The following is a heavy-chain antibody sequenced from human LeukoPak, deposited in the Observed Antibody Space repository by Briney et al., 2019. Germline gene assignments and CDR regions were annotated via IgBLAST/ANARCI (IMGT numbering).Heavy chain of an antibody. V-gene: IGHV5-51*01. J-gene: IGHJ5*02. D-gene: IGHD3-10*01. CDR1: GYSFTSYW. CDR3: ARSYYGSGSYFRFDP. CDR2: IYPGDSDA. Sequence: GESLKISCKGSGYSFTSYWIAWVRQMPGKGLEWMGIIYPGDSDARYRPSFQGQVIISADKSTSTAYLQWNSLKASDTAMYYCARSYYGSGSYFRFDPWGQGTLVTVSS.